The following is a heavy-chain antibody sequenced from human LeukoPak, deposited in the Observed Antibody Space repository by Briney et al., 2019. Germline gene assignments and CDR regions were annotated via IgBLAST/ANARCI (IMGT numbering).Heavy chain of an antibody. V-gene: IGHV3-23*01. J-gene: IGHJ4*02. Sequence: GGSLRLSCAASGFTFSSYAMSWVRQAPGKGLEWVSAISGSGGSTYYADSVKGRFTISRDNSKNTLYLQMNSLRAEDTAVYYCAKDPTMIVVIIPDYWGQGTLVTVSS. D-gene: IGHD3-22*01. CDR1: GFTFSSYA. CDR3: AKDPTMIVVIIPDY. CDR2: ISGSGGST.